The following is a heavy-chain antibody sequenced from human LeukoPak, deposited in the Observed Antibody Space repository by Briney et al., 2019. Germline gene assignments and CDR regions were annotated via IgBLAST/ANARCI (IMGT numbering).Heavy chain of an antibody. Sequence: AEPLSLTCGVYGGSLRGHHWSWIRQSPGKGLEWIAEVSENGVTRYNPSLQSRVHISGDTSKNQFSLNLSSLTAADTAVYYCARGGGLRFLYASAFDSWGRGTLVTVSS. J-gene: IGHJ4*02. V-gene: IGHV4-34*01. CDR3: ARGGGLRFLYASAFDS. CDR1: GGSLRGHH. CDR2: VSENGVT. D-gene: IGHD5/OR15-5a*01.